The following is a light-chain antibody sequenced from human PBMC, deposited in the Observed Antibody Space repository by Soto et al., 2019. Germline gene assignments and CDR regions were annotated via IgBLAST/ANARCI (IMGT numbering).Light chain of an antibody. Sequence: VLTQPPSVSWSPGQMVTISCTGSSSNIGAGYDVHWYQHLPGTAPKLLMYANSNRPSGVPDRFSGSKSGTLASLAITGLQAEDEADYYCQSYDSRLSAYVFGTGTKVIV. CDR1: SSNIGAGYD. J-gene: IGLJ1*01. V-gene: IGLV1-40*01. CDR3: QSYDSRLSAYV. CDR2: ANS.